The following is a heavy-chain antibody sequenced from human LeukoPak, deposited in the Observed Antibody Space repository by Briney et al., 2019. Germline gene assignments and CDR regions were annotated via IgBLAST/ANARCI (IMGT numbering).Heavy chain of an antibody. D-gene: IGHD1-26*01. Sequence: ASVKVSCKASGYTFTDYFMHWVRQAPGRGLEWMGWINPKNGDTNYAQNFQGRVTMTRDTSILTVYMEVSSLRSDDTAVYYCAKGRLSGSYNRFESWGQGTLVTVSS. V-gene: IGHV1-2*02. J-gene: IGHJ5*01. CDR1: GYTFTDYF. CDR3: AKGRLSGSYNRFES. CDR2: INPKNGDT.